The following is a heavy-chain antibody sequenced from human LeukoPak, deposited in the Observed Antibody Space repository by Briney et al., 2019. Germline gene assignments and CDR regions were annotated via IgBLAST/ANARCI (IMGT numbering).Heavy chain of an antibody. CDR3: TRDDPHSSYTAYFDP. V-gene: IGHV7-4-1*02. J-gene: IGHJ5*02. CDR1: GYTFTNYA. D-gene: IGHD6-6*01. CDR2: INTNTGNP. Sequence: ASVKVSCKASGYTFTNYAMNWVRQAPGQGLEWMGWINTNTGNPTYAQGFTGRFVFSLDTSVSTAYLQISSLKAVDTAFYYCTRDDPHSSYTAYFDPWGQGTLVTVSS.